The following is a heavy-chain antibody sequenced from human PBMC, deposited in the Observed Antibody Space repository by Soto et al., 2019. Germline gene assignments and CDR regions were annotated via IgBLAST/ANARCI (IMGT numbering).Heavy chain of an antibody. D-gene: IGHD1-7*01. J-gene: IGHJ4*02. CDR1: GFTFSSYA. Sequence: GGSLRLSCAASGFTFSSYAMSWVRQAPGKRLEWVAVIRNDGSHRYYAESVKGRFTISRDNSKNTLYLQMDSLRAEDTAVYSCAKGELHPTTCHFDYWGQGTLVTVSS. CDR2: IRNDGSHR. V-gene: IGHV3-30*18. CDR3: AKGELHPTTCHFDY.